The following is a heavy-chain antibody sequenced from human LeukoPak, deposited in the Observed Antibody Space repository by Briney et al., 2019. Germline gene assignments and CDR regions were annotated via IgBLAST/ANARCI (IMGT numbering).Heavy chain of an antibody. Sequence: GGSLRLSCAASGFTFNTYTLNWVRQAPGQGLEWLSSISSSSSYIFYADSVKGRFTISRVNAKNSLYLQMDSLSAEDTAVYYCVREYSINHSLTPAFDYWGPGTLVTVSS. CDR1: GFTFNTYT. CDR3: VREYSINHSLTPAFDY. CDR2: ISSSSSYI. D-gene: IGHD5-12*01. J-gene: IGHJ4*02. V-gene: IGHV3-21*01.